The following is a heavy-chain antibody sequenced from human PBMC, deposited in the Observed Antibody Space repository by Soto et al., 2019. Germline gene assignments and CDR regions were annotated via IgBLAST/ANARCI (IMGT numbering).Heavy chain of an antibody. CDR2: IYYSGST. J-gene: IGHJ5*02. CDR3: ARAAAPGFYYDSSGYYYYWFDP. D-gene: IGHD3-22*01. CDR1: GGSISNGDYY. Sequence: PSETLSLTCTVSGGSISNGDYYWSWIRQPPGKGLEWIGYIYYSGSTYYNPSLKSRVTISVDTSKNQFSLKLSSVTAADTAVYYCARAAAPGFYYDSSGYYYYWFDPWGQGTLVTVSS. V-gene: IGHV4-30-4*01.